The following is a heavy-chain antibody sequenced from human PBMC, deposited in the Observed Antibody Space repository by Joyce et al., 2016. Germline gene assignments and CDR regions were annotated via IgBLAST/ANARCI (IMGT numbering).Heavy chain of an antibody. D-gene: IGHD5-24*01. V-gene: IGHV1-8*01. CDR2: MNPYSGNT. Sequence: QVQLVQSGTEVKKPGASVKVSCKASGYTFINYDINWVRQAPGQGLGWLGYMNPYSGNTAYAQKFQGRVTMAADTSKSTVYMELNSLKSEDTAMYYCTRGGDFDFWGQGILVTVSS. CDR1: GYTFINYD. CDR3: TRGGDFDF. J-gene: IGHJ4*02.